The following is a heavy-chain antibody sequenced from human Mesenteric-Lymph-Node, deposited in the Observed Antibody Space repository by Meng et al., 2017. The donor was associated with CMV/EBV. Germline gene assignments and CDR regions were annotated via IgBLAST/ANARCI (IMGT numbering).Heavy chain of an antibody. CDR2: IRSKAYGGTT. CDR3: TTNSGTYPDSY. Sequence: GESLKISCTASGFTFGDYAMSWVRQAPGKGLEWVGFIRSKAYGGTTDYAAPVKGRFSISRDDSKNTLYLQMSSLKTEDTAVYYCTTNSGTYPDSYWGQGALVTVSS. J-gene: IGHJ4*02. V-gene: IGHV3-49*04. CDR1: GFTFGDYA. D-gene: IGHD1-26*01.